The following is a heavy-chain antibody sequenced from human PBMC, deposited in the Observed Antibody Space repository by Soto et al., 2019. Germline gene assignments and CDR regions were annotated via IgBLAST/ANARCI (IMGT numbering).Heavy chain of an antibody. CDR3: ASLSGSYGFDP. CDR2: ISSSGSDI. CDR1: GFSFSSYE. D-gene: IGHD1-26*01. Sequence: EVQLLESGGGVVQPGGSLRLSCVASGFSFSSYEMNWVRQAPGKGLEWVSYISSSGSDIYYADSVKARFTISRDNAQNFLYLQMNSLRAEDTAVYYCASLSGSYGFDPWGQGTLVTVSS. V-gene: IGHV3-48*03. J-gene: IGHJ5*02.